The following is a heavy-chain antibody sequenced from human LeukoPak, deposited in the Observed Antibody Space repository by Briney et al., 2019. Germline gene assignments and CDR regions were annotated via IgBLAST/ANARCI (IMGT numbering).Heavy chain of an antibody. CDR2: IYYSGST. Sequence: SETLSLTCTVSGGSISSGGYSWSWIRQHPGKGLEWIGYIYYSGSTYYNPSLKSRVTISVDTSKNQFSLKLSSVTAADTAVYYCARTDRYSSSEDYWGQGTLVTVSS. J-gene: IGHJ4*02. D-gene: IGHD6-6*01. V-gene: IGHV4-31*03. CDR3: ARTDRYSSSEDY. CDR1: GGSISSGGYS.